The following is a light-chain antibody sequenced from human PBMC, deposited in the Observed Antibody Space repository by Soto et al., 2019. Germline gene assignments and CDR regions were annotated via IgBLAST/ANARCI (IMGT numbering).Light chain of an antibody. CDR1: SSDIGGYNF. V-gene: IGLV2-14*01. CDR3: NSYRTISTYV. CDR2: DVR. Sequence: QSALTQPASVSGSPGQSITISCTGTSSDIGGYNFVSWYQQHPGKAPKLLIYDVRNRPSGASNRFSGSKSGNTASLTISGLQAEDVADYYCNSYRTISTYVFGTGTKLTVL. J-gene: IGLJ1*01.